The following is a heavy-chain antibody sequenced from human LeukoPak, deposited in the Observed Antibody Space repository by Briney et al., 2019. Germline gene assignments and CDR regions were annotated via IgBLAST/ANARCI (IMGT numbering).Heavy chain of an antibody. Sequence: GGSLRLSCAASGFTFSSYAMSWVRQAPGKGLEWVSAISGSGGSTYYADSVKGRFTISRDNTKNTLYLQMNSLGAEDTAVYYCAKTTPPYYGSGINWFDPWGQGTLVTVSS. D-gene: IGHD3-10*01. CDR2: ISGSGGST. CDR3: AKTTPPYYGSGINWFDP. V-gene: IGHV3-23*01. CDR1: GFTFSSYA. J-gene: IGHJ5*02.